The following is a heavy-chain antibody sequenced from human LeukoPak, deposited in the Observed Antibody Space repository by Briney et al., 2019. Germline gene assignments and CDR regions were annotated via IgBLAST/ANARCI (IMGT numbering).Heavy chain of an antibody. D-gene: IGHD3-10*01. CDR2: IKQDGSEK. CDR3: ARGLYAWFGELLYFDY. J-gene: IGHJ4*02. Sequence: GGSLRLSCAASGFTFSSYWMSWVRQAPGKGLEGVANIKQDGSEKSYVDSVKGRFTIYRDNAKNSLYLQMNSLRAEDTAVYYCARGLYAWFGELLYFDYWGQGTLVTVSS. V-gene: IGHV3-7*01. CDR1: GFTFSSYW.